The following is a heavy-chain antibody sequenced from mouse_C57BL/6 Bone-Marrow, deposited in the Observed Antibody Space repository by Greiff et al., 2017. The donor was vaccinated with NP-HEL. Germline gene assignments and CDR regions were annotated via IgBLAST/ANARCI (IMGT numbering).Heavy chain of an antibody. J-gene: IGHJ2*01. V-gene: IGHV1-18*01. CDR3: ARSLITTVVGFDY. CDR2: INPNNGGT. D-gene: IGHD1-1*01. CDR1: GYTFTDYN. Sequence: VQLQQSGPELVKPGASVKIPCKASGYTFTDYNMDWVKQSHGKSLEWIGDINPNNGGTIYNQKFKGKATLTVDKSSSTAYMELRSLTSEDTAVYYCARSLITTVVGFDYWGQGTTLTVSS.